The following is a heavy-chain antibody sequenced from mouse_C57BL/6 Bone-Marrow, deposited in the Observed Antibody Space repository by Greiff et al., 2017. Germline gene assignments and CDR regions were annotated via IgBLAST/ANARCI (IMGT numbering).Heavy chain of an antibody. Sequence: QVHVKQSGPELVKPGASVKISCKASGYTFTDYYINWVKQRPGQGLEWIGWIFPGSGSTYYNEKFKGKATLTVDKSSSTAYMLLSSLTSEDSAVYFCAREGSGGGWFAYWGQGTLVTVSA. CDR2: IFPGSGST. J-gene: IGHJ3*01. D-gene: IGHD3-2*02. V-gene: IGHV1-75*01. CDR3: AREGSGGGWFAY. CDR1: GYTFTDYY.